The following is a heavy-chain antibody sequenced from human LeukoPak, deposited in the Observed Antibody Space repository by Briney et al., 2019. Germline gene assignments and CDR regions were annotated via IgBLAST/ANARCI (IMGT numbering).Heavy chain of an antibody. J-gene: IGHJ4*02. D-gene: IGHD6-13*01. V-gene: IGHV3-7*01. CDR2: IKQDGSEK. CDR1: GFTFSSYW. Sequence: PGGSLRHSCSASGFTFSSYWMSRVRQAPGKGLEWVANIKQDGSEKYYVDSVKGRFTISRDNAKNSLYLQMNSLRAEDTAVYYCARDKSSPYFDYWGQGTLVTVSS. CDR3: ARDKSSPYFDY.